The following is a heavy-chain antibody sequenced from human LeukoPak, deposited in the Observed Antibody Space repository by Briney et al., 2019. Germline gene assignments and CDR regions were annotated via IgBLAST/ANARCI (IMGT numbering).Heavy chain of an antibody. J-gene: IGHJ4*02. CDR1: GGSISSSSYY. CDR3: ARPGYSYGYFYY. Sequence: SETLSLTCTVSGGSISSSSYYWGWIRQPPGKGLEWIGSIYYSGSAYYNPSLKSRVTISVDTSKNQFSLKLSSVTAADTAVYYCARPGYSYGYFYYWGQGTLVTVSS. V-gene: IGHV4-39*01. CDR2: IYYSGSA. D-gene: IGHD5-18*01.